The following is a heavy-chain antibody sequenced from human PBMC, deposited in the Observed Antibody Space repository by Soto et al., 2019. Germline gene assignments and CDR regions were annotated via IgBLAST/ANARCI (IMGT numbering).Heavy chain of an antibody. Sequence: PSETLSLTCTVSGGSISSYYWSWIRQPPGKGLEWIGYIYYSGSTNYNPSLKSRVTISVDTSKNQFSLKLSSVTAADTAVYYCARGKGAVAGSRYYFDYWGQGTLVTVSS. J-gene: IGHJ4*02. CDR3: ARGKGAVAGSRYYFDY. CDR1: GGSISSYY. D-gene: IGHD6-19*01. CDR2: IYYSGST. V-gene: IGHV4-59*01.